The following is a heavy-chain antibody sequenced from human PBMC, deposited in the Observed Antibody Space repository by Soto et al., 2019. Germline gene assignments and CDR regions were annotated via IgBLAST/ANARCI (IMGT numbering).Heavy chain of an antibody. Sequence: EVQLVETGGGLIQPGGSLRLSCEASGFSVGSNYMTWVRQSPGKGLEWVSLIYSNGDTDYADSVKGRFSISRDNFKNPPYLQMNNPRAEDTAVYHCARKSDSSPVPEADGVWGRGTLVTVSS. CDR1: GFSVGSNY. CDR3: ARKSDSSPVPEADGV. J-gene: IGHJ4*02. D-gene: IGHD2-8*01. V-gene: IGHV3-53*02. CDR2: IYSNGDT.